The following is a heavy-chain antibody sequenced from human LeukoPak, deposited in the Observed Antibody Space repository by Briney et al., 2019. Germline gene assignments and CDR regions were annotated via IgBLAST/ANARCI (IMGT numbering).Heavy chain of an antibody. V-gene: IGHV3-23*01. CDR1: GFTFTSYA. J-gene: IGHJ5*02. D-gene: IGHD4/OR15-4a*01. Sequence: GGSLRLSCAASGFTFTSYAMSWVRQAPGKGLEWVSSIISSGGSTYYADSVRGRSTISRDNSRNTLYLQMTSLRAEDTAVYYCAKYEERCFQSWGQGTLVTVSS. CDR2: IISSGGST. CDR3: AKYEERCFQS.